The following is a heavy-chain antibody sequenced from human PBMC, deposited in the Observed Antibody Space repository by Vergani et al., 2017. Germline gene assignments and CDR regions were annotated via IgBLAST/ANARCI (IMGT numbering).Heavy chain of an antibody. V-gene: IGHV3-74*01. CDR1: GFPFNEYW. Sequence: EAELVESGGGLVQPGGSLRLFCAASGFPFNEYWMHWARQVPGKGLVWVSGMNGYGDTISYADSVKGRFTISRDNAKNTLFLQMNSLRAEDTAVYYCARARKFRFGVVWENWFDPWGQGTLVTVSS. J-gene: IGHJ5*02. CDR3: ARARKFRFGVVWENWFDP. D-gene: IGHD3-3*01. CDR2: MNGYGDTI.